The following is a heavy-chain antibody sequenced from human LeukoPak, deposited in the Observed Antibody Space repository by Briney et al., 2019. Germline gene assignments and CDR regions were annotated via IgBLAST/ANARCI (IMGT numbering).Heavy chain of an antibody. CDR2: ISGGGVTT. V-gene: IGHV3-53*01. Sequence: SGGSLRLSCAASGFTVSSNYMSWVRQAPGKGLEWVSGISGGGVTTYYADSVKGRFTISRDNSKNTLYLQVNSLRADDTAIYYCARNQQLGGHSYYYYGMDVWGQGTTVTVSS. CDR1: GFTVSSNY. J-gene: IGHJ6*02. D-gene: IGHD3-16*01. CDR3: ARNQQLGGHSYYYYGMDV.